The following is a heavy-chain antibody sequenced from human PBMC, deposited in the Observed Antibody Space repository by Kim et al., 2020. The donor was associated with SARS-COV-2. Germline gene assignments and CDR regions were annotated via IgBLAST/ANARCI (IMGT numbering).Heavy chain of an antibody. V-gene: IGHV1-69*02. D-gene: IGHD3-10*01. CDR2: IIPILGIA. Sequence: SVKVSCKASGGTFSSYTISWVRQAPGQGLEWMGRIIPILGIANYAQKFQGRVTITADKSTSTAYMELSSLRSEDTAVYYCARAPVVGEGFLFDYWGQGTLVTVSS. CDR3: ARAPVVGEGFLFDY. CDR1: GGTFSSYT. J-gene: IGHJ4*02.